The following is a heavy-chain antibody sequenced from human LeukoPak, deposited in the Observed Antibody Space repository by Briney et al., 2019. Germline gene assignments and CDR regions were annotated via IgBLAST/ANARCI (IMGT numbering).Heavy chain of an antibody. CDR1: GASTASHY. CDR2: MFDTVST. V-gene: IGHV4-59*11. CDR3: ATIKRGSTYGYFDF. Sequence: YPSETLSLTCTVSGASTASHYWTWLRQPPGKELEWIAYMFDTVSTKSNPSLKSRLTLSVDTSKKQLSLRLSSVTAADTAAYYCATIKRGSTYGYFDFWGQGIKVTVSS. D-gene: IGHD5-18*01. J-gene: IGHJ4*02.